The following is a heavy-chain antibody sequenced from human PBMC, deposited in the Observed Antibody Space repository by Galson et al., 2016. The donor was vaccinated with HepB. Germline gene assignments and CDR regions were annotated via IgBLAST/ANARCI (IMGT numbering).Heavy chain of an antibody. J-gene: IGHJ5*02. V-gene: IGHV2-70*01. D-gene: IGHD3-3*01. CDR1: GFSLSTSEVC. Sequence: PALVKPTQTLTLTCTFSGFSLSTSEVCVSWIRQPPGRALEWLALIDWADVKYYSASLRTRLTIPNDPSKNQVVLTMFNMDPVDTATYYCARIRCGGYYFSYFDPWGQGTLVTVSS. CDR2: IDWADVK. CDR3: ARIRCGGYYFSYFDP.